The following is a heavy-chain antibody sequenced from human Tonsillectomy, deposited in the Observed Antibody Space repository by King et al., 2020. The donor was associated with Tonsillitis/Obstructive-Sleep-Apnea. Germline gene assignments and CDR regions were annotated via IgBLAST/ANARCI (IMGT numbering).Heavy chain of an antibody. CDR1: GFTFSSYS. D-gene: IGHD3-10*01. J-gene: IGHJ4*02. Sequence: LVYSGGFLFKPWGSLILSCSASGFTFSSYSMNWVRQAPGKGLEWVSSISSSSYIYYADSVKGRFTISRDKAKNSLYLQMNSLRAEDSAVYYCARDPTPEGSGSPFFAYWGQGTLVTVSS. V-gene: IGHV3-21*01. CDR3: ARDPTPEGSGSPFFAY. CDR2: ISSSSYI.